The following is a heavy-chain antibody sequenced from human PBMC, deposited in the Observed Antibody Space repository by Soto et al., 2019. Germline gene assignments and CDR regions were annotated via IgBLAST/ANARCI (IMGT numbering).Heavy chain of an antibody. CDR2: IYYSGST. V-gene: IGHV4-39*01. J-gene: IGHJ5*02. Sequence: SETLSLTCTVSGGSISSSSYYWGWIRQPPGKGLEWIGSIYYSGSTYYNPSLKSRVTISVDTSKNQFSLKLSSVTAADTAVYYCARLTPLQYYDFWSGYYRNWFDPWGQGTLVTVSS. CDR1: GGSISSSSYY. CDR3: ARLTPLQYYDFWSGYYRNWFDP. D-gene: IGHD3-3*01.